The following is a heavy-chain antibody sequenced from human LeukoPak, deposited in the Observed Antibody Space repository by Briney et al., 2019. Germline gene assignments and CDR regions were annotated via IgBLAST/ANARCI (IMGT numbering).Heavy chain of an antibody. CDR2: IYYSGST. CDR3: ARGRLSRLRYYYFDY. D-gene: IGHD4-17*01. Sequence: SETLSLTCTVSGYSISSGYYWGWIRQPPGKGLEWIGYIYYSGSTNYNPSLKSRVTISVDTSKNQFSLKLSSVTAADTAVYYCARGRLSRLRYYYFDYWGQGTLVTVSS. J-gene: IGHJ4*02. CDR1: GYSISSGYY. V-gene: IGHV4-61*01.